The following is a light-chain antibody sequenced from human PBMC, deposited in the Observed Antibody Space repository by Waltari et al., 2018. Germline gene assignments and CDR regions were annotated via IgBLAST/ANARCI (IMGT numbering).Light chain of an antibody. CDR2: GSS. CDR1: GSNFGAGHD. J-gene: IGLJ3*02. CDR3: QSYDTSLSVV. V-gene: IGLV1-40*01. Sequence: QSVLTQPPSVSGAPGPRVTISCTGSGSNFGAGHDVHWYQQLPRAAPKLLIYGSSTRPLGVPDRFFGSTSGTSASLAITGLQAEDEADYYCQSYDTSLSVVFGGGTKLTVL.